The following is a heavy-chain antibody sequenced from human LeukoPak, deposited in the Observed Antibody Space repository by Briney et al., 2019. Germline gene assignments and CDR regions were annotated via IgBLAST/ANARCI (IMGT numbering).Heavy chain of an antibody. CDR1: GGSISSSSYY. Sequence: SETLSLTCTVSGGSISSSSYYWGWIRQPPGKGLEWIGSIYYSGSTYYNPSLKSRVTISVDTSKNQFSLKLSSVTAADTAVYYCARLGVATALTFDYWGQGTLVTVSS. J-gene: IGHJ4*02. CDR2: IYYSGST. V-gene: IGHV4-39*07. CDR3: ARLGVATALTFDY. D-gene: IGHD5-12*01.